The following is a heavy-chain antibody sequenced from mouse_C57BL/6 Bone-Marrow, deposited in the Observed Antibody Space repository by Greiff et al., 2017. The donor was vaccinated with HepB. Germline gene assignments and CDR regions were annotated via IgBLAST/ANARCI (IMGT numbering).Heavy chain of an antibody. CDR2: ISDGGSYT. V-gene: IGHV5-4*01. CDR1: GFTFSSYA. J-gene: IGHJ4*01. Sequence: DVHLVESGGGLVKPGGSLKLSCAASGFTFSSYAMSWVRQTPEKRLEWVATISDGGSYTYYPDNVKGRFTISRDNAKNNLYLQMSHLKSEDTAMYYCARDYYGSSSYAMDYWGQGTSVTVSS. D-gene: IGHD1-1*01. CDR3: ARDYYGSSSYAMDY.